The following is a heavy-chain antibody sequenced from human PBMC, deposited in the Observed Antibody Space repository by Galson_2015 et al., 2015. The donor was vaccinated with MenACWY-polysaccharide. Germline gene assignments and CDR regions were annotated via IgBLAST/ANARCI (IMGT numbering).Heavy chain of an antibody. CDR3: AREGVDTAWSY. J-gene: IGHJ4*02. CDR1: GFTFSSYA. CDR2: ISYDGSNK. D-gene: IGHD5-18*01. Sequence: SLRLSCAASGFTFSSYAMHWVRQAPGKGLEWVAVISYDGSNKYYADSVKGRFTISRDNSKNTLYLQMNSLRAEDTAVYYCAREGVDTAWSYWGQGTLVTVSS. V-gene: IGHV3-30-3*01.